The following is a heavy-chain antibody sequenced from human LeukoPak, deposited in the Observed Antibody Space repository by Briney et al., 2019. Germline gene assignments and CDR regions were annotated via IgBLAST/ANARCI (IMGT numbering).Heavy chain of an antibody. J-gene: IGHJ5*02. D-gene: IGHD2/OR15-2a*01. V-gene: IGHV1-2*02. Sequence: ASVELFCKSSVYTYSGYYMHWVRQSPGQGLEWMGCINSNSCGKNYAQKFEGRVNMTRDTSIRRLYMAVSRLRSDDTAVYYCARVLESWGQGTLVTVSS. CDR1: VYTYSGYY. CDR2: INSNSCGK. CDR3: ARVLES.